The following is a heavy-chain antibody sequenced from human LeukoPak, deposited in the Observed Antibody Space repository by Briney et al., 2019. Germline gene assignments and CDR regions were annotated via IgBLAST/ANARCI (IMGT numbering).Heavy chain of an antibody. Sequence: PGGSLRLSCAASGFTFSSYGMHWVRQAPGKGLEWVAVISYDGSNKYYADSVKGRFTISRDNSKNTLYLQMNGLRAEDTAVYYCAKDLTTASPPVHYYGMDVWGQGTTVTVSS. CDR3: AKDLTTASPPVHYYGMDV. D-gene: IGHD4-4*01. V-gene: IGHV3-30*18. J-gene: IGHJ6*02. CDR1: GFTFSSYG. CDR2: ISYDGSNK.